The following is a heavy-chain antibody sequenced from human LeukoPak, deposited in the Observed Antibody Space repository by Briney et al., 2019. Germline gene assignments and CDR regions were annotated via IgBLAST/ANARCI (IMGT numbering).Heavy chain of an antibody. CDR1: GFTFSSYA. D-gene: IGHD6-13*01. J-gene: IGHJ4*02. CDR3: AGRNGIAAAGNNPHFDY. CDR2: ISGSGGST. Sequence: PGGSLRLSCAASGFTFSSYAMSWVRQAPGKGLEWVSAISGSGGSTYYADSVKGRFTISRDNSKNTLYLQMNSLRAEDTAVYYCAGRNGIAAAGNNPHFDYWGQGTLVTVSS. V-gene: IGHV3-23*01.